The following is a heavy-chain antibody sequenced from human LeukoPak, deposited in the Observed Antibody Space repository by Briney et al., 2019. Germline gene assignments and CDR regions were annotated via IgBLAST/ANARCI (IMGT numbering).Heavy chain of an antibody. Sequence: SETLSLTCTISGGSSSSYYWSWIRQPPGKGLEWIGYTHYSGSTNYNPSLKSRATISLDTSKNQVSLKLTSVTAADTAVYYCARRASGSYPDYFDSWGQGTLVTVSS. CDR1: GGSSSSYY. J-gene: IGHJ4*02. CDR3: ARRASGSYPDYFDS. V-gene: IGHV4-59*08. D-gene: IGHD1-26*01. CDR2: THYSGST.